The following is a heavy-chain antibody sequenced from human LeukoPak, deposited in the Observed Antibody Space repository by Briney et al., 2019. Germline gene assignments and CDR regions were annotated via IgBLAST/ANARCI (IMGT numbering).Heavy chain of an antibody. CDR2: IKQDGSEK. CDR3: ARERGSKCFDY. D-gene: IGHD3-10*01. CDR1: GFNFSTYG. V-gene: IGHV3-7*01. Sequence: GRSLRLSCAASGFNFSTYGMHWVRQAPGKGLEWVANIKQDGSEKYYVDSVKGRFTISRDNAKNSLYLQMNSLRAEDTAVYYCARERGSKCFDYWGQGTLVTVSS. J-gene: IGHJ4*02.